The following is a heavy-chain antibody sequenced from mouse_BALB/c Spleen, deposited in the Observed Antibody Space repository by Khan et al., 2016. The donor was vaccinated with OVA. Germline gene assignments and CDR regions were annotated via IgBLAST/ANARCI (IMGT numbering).Heavy chain of an antibody. CDR2: VNPNTGGS. CDR3: ARGYDFFAY. CDR1: GYSFTLYY. V-gene: IGHV1-26*01. J-gene: IGHJ3*01. Sequence: VQLKQSGPDLVKPGASVKISCKASGYSFTLYYMTWVKQSHGKSLEWIGRVNPNTGGSDYNQEFKGKAILTVDKSSNTAYMELHSLTSEDSAVHYCARGYDFFAYWGQGTLVTVSA. D-gene: IGHD2-14*01.